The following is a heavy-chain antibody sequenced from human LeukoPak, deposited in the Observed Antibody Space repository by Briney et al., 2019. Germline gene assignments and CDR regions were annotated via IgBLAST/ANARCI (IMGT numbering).Heavy chain of an antibody. J-gene: IGHJ6*04. D-gene: IGHD1-26*01. CDR2: IGGGPV. Sequence: KAGGSLRLSCAASGFTFSNYAMTWVRQAPGKGLEWVSTIGGGPVYYADSVKGRFTISRDNAKNSLYLQMNSLRAEDTAVYYCATVGAGDVWGKGTTVTVSS. V-gene: IGHV3-69-1*01. CDR1: GFTFSNYA. CDR3: ATVGAGDV.